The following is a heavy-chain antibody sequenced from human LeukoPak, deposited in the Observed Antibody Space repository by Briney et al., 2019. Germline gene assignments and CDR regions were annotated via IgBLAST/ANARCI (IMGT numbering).Heavy chain of an antibody. CDR2: IYYSGST. CDR1: GGSISSSTYY. D-gene: IGHD6-19*01. CDR3: ARHGNSGWYSWFDP. Sequence: SETLSLTCTVSGGSISSSTYYCGWIRQPPGKGMEWIGNIYYSGSTYYSPSLKSRVTISVDTSKNQFSLKLSSVTAADTAVYYCARHGNSGWYSWFDPWGQGTLVTVSS. V-gene: IGHV4-39*01. J-gene: IGHJ5*02.